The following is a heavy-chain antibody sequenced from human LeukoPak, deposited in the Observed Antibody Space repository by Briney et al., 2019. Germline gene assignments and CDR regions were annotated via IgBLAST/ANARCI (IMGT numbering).Heavy chain of an antibody. CDR2: INPSGGST. J-gene: IGHJ4*02. CDR3: ARERTVGATHLVFDY. CDR1: GYTFTSYY. D-gene: IGHD1-26*01. Sequence: ASVKVSCKASGYTFTSYYMHWVRQAPGQGLEWMGIINPSGGSTSYAQKFQGRVTMTRDTTTSTVYMELSSLRSEDTAVYYCARERTVGATHLVFDYWGQGTLVTVSS. V-gene: IGHV1-46*01.